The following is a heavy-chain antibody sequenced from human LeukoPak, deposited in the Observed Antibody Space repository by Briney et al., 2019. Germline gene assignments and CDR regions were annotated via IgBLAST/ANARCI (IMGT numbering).Heavy chain of an antibody. CDR3: ARVHTMVRGVIRGPLDY. J-gene: IGHJ4*02. CDR2: ISAYNGNT. CDR1: GYTFTSYG. Sequence: ASVKVSCKASGYTFTSYGISWVRQAPGQGLEWMRWISAYNGNTNYAQKLQGRVTMTTDTSTSTAYMELRSLRSDDTAVYYCARVHTMVRGVIRGPLDYWGQGTLVTVSS. V-gene: IGHV1-18*01. D-gene: IGHD3-10*01.